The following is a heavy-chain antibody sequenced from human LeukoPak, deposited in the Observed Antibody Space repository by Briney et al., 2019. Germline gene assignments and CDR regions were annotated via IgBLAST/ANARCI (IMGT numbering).Heavy chain of an antibody. CDR3: ARAGGAHIVVVPAEADY. D-gene: IGHD2-2*01. CDR1: GFTFSSYG. V-gene: IGHV3-33*01. CDR2: IWYDGSNK. Sequence: PGRSLRLSCAASGFTFSSYGMHWVRQAPGKGLEWVAVIWYDGSNKYYADSVKGRFTISRDNSKNTLYLQMNSLRAEDTAVYYCARAGGAHIVVVPAEADYWGQGTLVTVSS. J-gene: IGHJ4*02.